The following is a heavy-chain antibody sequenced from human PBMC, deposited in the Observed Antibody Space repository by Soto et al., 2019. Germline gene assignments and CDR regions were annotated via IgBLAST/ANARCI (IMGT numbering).Heavy chain of an antibody. J-gene: IGHJ4*02. V-gene: IGHV2-5*02. Sequence: QITLKESGPTLVKPTQTLTLTCTFSGFSLSTSGVGVGWIRQPPGKALEWLALIYWDDDKRYSPSLKSRLTITNDTSKNQVVLTMTNMDPVDTATYYCAHRRAMVRGVITSIDYWGQGTLVTVSS. D-gene: IGHD3-10*01. CDR1: GFSLSTSGVG. CDR3: AHRRAMVRGVITSIDY. CDR2: IYWDDDK.